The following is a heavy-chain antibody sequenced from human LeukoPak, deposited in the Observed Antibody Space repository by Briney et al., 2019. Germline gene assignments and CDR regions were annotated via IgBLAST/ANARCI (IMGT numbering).Heavy chain of an antibody. CDR3: ARVFTHAGTLRYFYYAMDV. Sequence: SETLSLTCTVSGGSISSYYWSWIRQPPGKGLQWIGYIYYTGSTNYNPSLKSRVTISVDTSKNQFSLKLSSVTAADTAVYYCARVFTHAGTLRYFYYAMDVWGQGTTATVSS. V-gene: IGHV4-59*01. CDR2: IYYTGST. D-gene: IGHD6-13*01. J-gene: IGHJ6*02. CDR1: GGSISSYY.